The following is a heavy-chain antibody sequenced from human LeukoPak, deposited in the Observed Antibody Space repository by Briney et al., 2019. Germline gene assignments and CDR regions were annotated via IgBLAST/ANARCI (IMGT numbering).Heavy chain of an antibody. D-gene: IGHD3-9*01. J-gene: IGHJ4*02. V-gene: IGHV3-64D*06. CDR1: GFTFSSYT. Sequence: GGSLRLSCSASGFTFSSYTIHWVRQAPGKGLEFVSAITSNGGSAYYGDSVKGRFTISRDNSKNTVYLQMSSLRAEDTAVYYCVIVRGYFDSSGSDYWGQGTLVTVSS. CDR3: VIVRGYFDSSGSDY. CDR2: ITSNGGSA.